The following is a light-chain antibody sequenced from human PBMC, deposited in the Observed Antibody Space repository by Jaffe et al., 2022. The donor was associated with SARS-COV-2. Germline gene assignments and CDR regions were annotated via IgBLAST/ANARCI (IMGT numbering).Light chain of an antibody. J-gene: IGKJ4*01. CDR2: WAS. V-gene: IGKV4-1*01. Sequence: DIVMTQSPDSLAVSLGERATINCKSSQSILYSSNHKNYLAWYQQKPGQPPKMLISWASTRESGVPDRFSGGGSGTDFTLTISSLQAEDVAVYYCQQYYSSPLTFGGGTRVEFK. CDR3: QQYYSSPLT. CDR1: QSILYSSNHKNY.